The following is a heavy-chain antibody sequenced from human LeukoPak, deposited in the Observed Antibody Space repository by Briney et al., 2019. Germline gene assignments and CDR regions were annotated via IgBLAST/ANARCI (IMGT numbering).Heavy chain of an antibody. CDR2: IYYSGST. D-gene: IGHD4-17*01. CDR1: GGSISSGGYY. Sequence: PSQTLSLTCTVSGGSISSGGYYWSWIRQHPGKGLEWIGYIYYSGSTYYNPSLKSRVTISVDTSKNQFSLKLSSVTAADTAVYYCARVTTVTTVFESKYYFDYWGQGTLVTVSS. J-gene: IGHJ4*02. CDR3: ARVTTVTTVFESKYYFDY. V-gene: IGHV4-31*03.